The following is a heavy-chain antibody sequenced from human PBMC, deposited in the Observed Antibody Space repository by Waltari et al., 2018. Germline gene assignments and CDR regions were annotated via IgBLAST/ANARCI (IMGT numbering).Heavy chain of an antibody. Sequence: QVQLQESGPGLVKPSQTLSLTCTVSGGSISSGGYYWSWIRQHPGKGLEWIGYIYYSGSTYYNPSLKSRVTISVDTSKNQFSLKLSSVTAADTAVYYCARAGDSSGWYGWAFDIWGQGTMVTVSS. V-gene: IGHV4-31*03. CDR1: GGSISSGGYY. J-gene: IGHJ3*02. D-gene: IGHD6-19*01. CDR2: IYYSGST. CDR3: ARAGDSSGWYGWAFDI.